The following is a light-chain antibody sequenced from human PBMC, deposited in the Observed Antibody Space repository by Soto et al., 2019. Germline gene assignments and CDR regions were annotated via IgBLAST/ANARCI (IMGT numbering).Light chain of an antibody. CDR1: SSNGGAGYD. Sequence: QSVLTQPPSVSGAPGQRVTISCTGTSSNGGAGYDVHWYQQLPGTAPKLLIYGNNNRPSEVPDRFSGSRSGTSASLAITGLQAEDEADYYCQSSDSSLSGYVFGTGTKLTVL. CDR2: GNN. CDR3: QSSDSSLSGYV. V-gene: IGLV1-40*01. J-gene: IGLJ1*01.